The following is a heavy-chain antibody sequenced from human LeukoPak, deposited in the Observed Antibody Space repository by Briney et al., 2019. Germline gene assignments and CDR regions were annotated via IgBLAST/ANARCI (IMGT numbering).Heavy chain of an antibody. CDR2: IYYSGST. D-gene: IGHD3-22*01. V-gene: IGHV4-61*05. CDR1: GGSISSSSAY. J-gene: IGHJ5*02. CDR3: ARGAVGGYLRFDP. Sequence: PSETLSLTCTVSGGSISSSSAYWGWIRQPPGKGLEYIGFIYYSGSTNYNPSLKSRVTISLDTSKNQFSLRLTSVTSADTAVYFCARGAVGGYLRFDPWGQGTLVTVSS.